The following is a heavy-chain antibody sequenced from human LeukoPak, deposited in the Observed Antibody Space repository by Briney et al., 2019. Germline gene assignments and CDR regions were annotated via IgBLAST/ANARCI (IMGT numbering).Heavy chain of an antibody. J-gene: IGHJ4*02. D-gene: IGHD3-10*01. V-gene: IGHV3-53*01. CDR1: GFTVHSNY. Sequence: PGGSLRLSCAASGFTVHSNYMSWVSQAPGKGLEWVAVIDRSGVTHYADSVKGRFTISRDNSKNTLYLQMNNLRAEDTGVYYCAKTFYDSGSYWGAFDYWGQGTLVTVSS. CDR3: AKTFYDSGSYWGAFDY. CDR2: IDRSGVT.